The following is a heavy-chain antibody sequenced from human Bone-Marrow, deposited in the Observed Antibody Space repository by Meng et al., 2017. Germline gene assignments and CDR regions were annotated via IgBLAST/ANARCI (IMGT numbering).Heavy chain of an antibody. V-gene: IGHV4-31*03. CDR1: GGSIISGGYY. J-gene: IGHJ5*02. CDR2: IYHSGST. Sequence: QVQLQESGPGLVKPSQTLSRTCTVSGGSIISGGYYWSWIRQHPGKGLEWIGYIYHSGSTYYNPSLKSRVTISVDTSKNQFSLKLSSVTAADTAVYYCARGYCSTTNCNWFDPWGQGTLVTVSS. CDR3: ARGYCSTTNCNWFDP. D-gene: IGHD2-2*01.